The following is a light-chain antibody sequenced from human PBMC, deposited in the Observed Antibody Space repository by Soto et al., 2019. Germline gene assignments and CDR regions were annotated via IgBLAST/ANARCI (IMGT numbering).Light chain of an antibody. Sequence: DIQMTQSPSNISTSVGDRVTITCRASQSIGSWLAWYQQKPGKAPKLLIYDASNLESGVPSRFSGGGSGTEFSLTISSLQPDDFATYYCQQYNYFWAFGQGTKVDIK. CDR2: DAS. J-gene: IGKJ1*01. CDR1: QSIGSW. CDR3: QQYNYFWA. V-gene: IGKV1-5*01.